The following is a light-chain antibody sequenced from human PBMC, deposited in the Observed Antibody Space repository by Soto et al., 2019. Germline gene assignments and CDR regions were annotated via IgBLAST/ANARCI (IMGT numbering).Light chain of an antibody. CDR3: QHYNSYPLT. CDR2: DAS. J-gene: IGKJ1*01. Sequence: DIQLTQSPSTLSASVGDRFNITCRATQFISDWLAWYQQKPGKAPKFLIYDASNLQRGVPSRFTGSGSGMEFTLTISSLQPDDFATYYCQHYNSYPLTFGQGTTGDI. V-gene: IGKV1-5*01. CDR1: QFISDW.